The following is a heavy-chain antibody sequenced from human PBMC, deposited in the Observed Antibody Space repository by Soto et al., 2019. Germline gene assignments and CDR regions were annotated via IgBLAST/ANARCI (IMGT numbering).Heavy chain of an antibody. V-gene: IGHV3-13*01. CDR3: ARGQAVGPHFFDS. D-gene: IGHD6-13*01. CDR2: IGTAGDT. J-gene: IGHJ4*02. CDR1: GFTFSGFD. Sequence: GGSLRLSCEASGFTFSGFDMHWVRQPTGKGLEWVSTIGTAGDTYYAVSVKGRFTISRDNAKNSLSLQMNSLRAGDTAVYFCARGQAVGPHFFDSWGQGTQVTVSS.